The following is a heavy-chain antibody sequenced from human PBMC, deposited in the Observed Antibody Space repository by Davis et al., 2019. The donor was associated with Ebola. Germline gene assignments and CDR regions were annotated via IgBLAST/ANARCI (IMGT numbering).Heavy chain of an antibody. CDR2: IYYSGST. CDR1: GASITSDMW. CDR3: ARKGVSGELDY. J-gene: IGHJ4*02. Sequence: SETLSLTCAVSGASITSDMWWSWVRQPPGKGLEWIGNIYYSGSTEYSPSLESRVSMSVDTSKNQFSLRLTSVTAADTAVYYCARKGVSGELDYWGQGTLVTVSS. V-gene: IGHV4-4*02. D-gene: IGHD3-10*01.